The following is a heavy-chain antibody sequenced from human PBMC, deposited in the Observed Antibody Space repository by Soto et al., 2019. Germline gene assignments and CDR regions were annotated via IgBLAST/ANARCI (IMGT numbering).Heavy chain of an antibody. D-gene: IGHD3-9*01. CDR2: ISGSGGST. CDR3: AKVFIGETPLSRYFDWLSNYFDY. CDR1: GFTFSSYA. V-gene: IGHV3-23*01. Sequence: GGSLRLSCAASGFTFSSYAMSWVRQAPGKGLEWVSAISGSGGSTYYADSVKGRFTISRDNSKNTLYLQMNSLRAEDTAVYYCAKVFIGETPLSRYFDWLSNYFDYWGQGTLVTVSS. J-gene: IGHJ4*02.